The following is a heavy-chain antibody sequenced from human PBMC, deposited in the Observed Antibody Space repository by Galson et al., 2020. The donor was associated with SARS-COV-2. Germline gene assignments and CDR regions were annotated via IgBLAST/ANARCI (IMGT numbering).Heavy chain of an antibody. D-gene: IGHD2-2*02. CDR2: IYYTGST. Sequence: TLSLTCNVSGVSISRGYYWGWIRQPPGKGLEWIGTIYYTGSTYYNPSFKSRVSISIDTAKNQFSLKLSTVTASDTAVYYCARALPHMVVVPVAIGGDWGQGTLVTVSS. J-gene: IGHJ4*01. CDR1: GVSISRGYY. CDR3: ARALPHMVVVPVAIGGD. V-gene: IGHV4-38-2*02.